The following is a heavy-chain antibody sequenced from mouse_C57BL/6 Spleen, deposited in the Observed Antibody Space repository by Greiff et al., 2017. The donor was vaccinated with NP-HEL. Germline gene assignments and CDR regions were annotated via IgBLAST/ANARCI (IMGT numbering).Heavy chain of an antibody. J-gene: IGHJ2*01. CDR1: GFNIKNTY. V-gene: IGHV14-3*01. D-gene: IGHD4-1*01. CDR2: IDPANGNT. CDR3: AQTGTGDY. Sequence: VQLQQSVAELVRPGASVKLSCTASGFNIKNTYVHWVKQRPEQGLEWIGRIDPANGNTKYAPKFQGKATITADTSSNTAYLQLSSLTSEDTAIYYCAQTGTGDYWGQGTTLTVAS.